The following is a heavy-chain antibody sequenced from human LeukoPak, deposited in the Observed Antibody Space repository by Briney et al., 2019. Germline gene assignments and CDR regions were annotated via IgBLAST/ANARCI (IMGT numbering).Heavy chain of an antibody. D-gene: IGHD2-15*01. J-gene: IGHJ4*02. Sequence: GGSLRLSCAASGFTFSNAWMSWVRQAPGKGLERVGRIKSKTDGGTTDYAAPVKGRFTISRDDSKNTLYLQMNSLKTEDTAVYYCTTGSAVVVAATAYFDYWGQGTLVTVSS. CDR3: TTGSAVVVAATAYFDY. V-gene: IGHV3-15*01. CDR1: GFTFSNAW. CDR2: IKSKTDGGTT.